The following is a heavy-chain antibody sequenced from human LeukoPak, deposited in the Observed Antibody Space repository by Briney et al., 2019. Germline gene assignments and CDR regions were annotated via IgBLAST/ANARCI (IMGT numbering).Heavy chain of an antibody. CDR3: ARVTRPLAAAAGKAFDI. J-gene: IGHJ3*02. D-gene: IGHD6-13*01. V-gene: IGHV1-8*01. CDR2: MNPNSGNT. CDR1: GYTFTSYD. Sequence: GASVKVSCKASGYTFTSYDINWVRQATGQGLEWMGWMNPNSGNTGYAQKLQGRVTMTTDTSTSTAYMELRSLRSDDTAVYYCARVTRPLAAAAGKAFDIWGQGTMVIVSS.